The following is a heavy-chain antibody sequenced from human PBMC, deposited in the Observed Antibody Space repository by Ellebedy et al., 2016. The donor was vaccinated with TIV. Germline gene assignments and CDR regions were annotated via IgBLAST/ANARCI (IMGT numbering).Heavy chain of an antibody. CDR1: GFTLDDYA. CDR2: ISWNSGTL. CDR3: ARREYTFGGSIGPFDS. Sequence: SLKISCAASGFTLDDYAMHWVRQAPGKGLEWVAGISWNSGTLAYADSVKGRFTISRSNAKNSLYLQMNSLRAEDTALYYCARREYTFGGSIGPFDSWGQGTLVTVSS. D-gene: IGHD3-16*02. V-gene: IGHV3-9*01. J-gene: IGHJ4*02.